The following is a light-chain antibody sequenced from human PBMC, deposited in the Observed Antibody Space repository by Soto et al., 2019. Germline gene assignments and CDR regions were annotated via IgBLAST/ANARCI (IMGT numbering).Light chain of an antibody. J-gene: IGKJ1*01. Sequence: DIPMTQSPSTLSASVGDRVSIXCRASQTFSSGLAWPQQNPGEAPKRLIYKASTLETGAPSRFSGSGSGTEFTPPISSLQPDDFATYYGQHYNSYSEAFGQGTKVDIK. V-gene: IGKV1-5*03. CDR2: KAS. CDR3: QHYNSYSEA. CDR1: QTFSSG.